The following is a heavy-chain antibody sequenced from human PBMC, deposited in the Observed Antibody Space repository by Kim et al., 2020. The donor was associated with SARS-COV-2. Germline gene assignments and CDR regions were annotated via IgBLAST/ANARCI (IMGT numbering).Heavy chain of an antibody. D-gene: IGHD3-16*01. Sequence: GGSLRLSCAASGFAFSSYAMSWVRQAPGKGLQWVSSISGSGAGTYYPDSVKGRFTISRDNSKNTLYLQMNSLRAEDTAVYYCARVYDESRIFWFASWGQG. CDR2: ISGSGAGT. J-gene: IGHJ5*02. V-gene: IGHV3-23*01. CDR3: ARVYDESRIFWFAS. CDR1: GFAFSSYA.